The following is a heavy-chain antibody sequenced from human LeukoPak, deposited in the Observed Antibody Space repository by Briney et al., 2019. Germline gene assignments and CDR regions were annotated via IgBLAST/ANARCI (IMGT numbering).Heavy chain of an antibody. Sequence: GGSLRLSCTASGFIFDTHTLTWVRQAPGKGLEWVASISGSGDSTNYGDSVKGRFTISRDNSKNTLYLQMNSLRAEDTAVYYCAKEGFDSWGQGTLVTVSS. CDR1: GFIFDTHT. J-gene: IGHJ4*02. V-gene: IGHV3-23*01. CDR3: AKEGFDS. CDR2: ISGSGDST.